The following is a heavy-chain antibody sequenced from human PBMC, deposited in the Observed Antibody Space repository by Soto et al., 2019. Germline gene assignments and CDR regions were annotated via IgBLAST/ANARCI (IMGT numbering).Heavy chain of an antibody. V-gene: IGHV2-5*01. J-gene: IGHJ4*02. CDR1: GVSLSTSGKG. D-gene: IGHD3-9*01. CDR3: FHVFDGAVFDH. CDR2: VYWNDDK. Sequence: SGPTLLSPTQTLTLTCTFSGVSLSTSGKGVEWIRQPPAKALEGLTLVYWNDDKRYSPSLKTRLTTTKDPSNNQGAVAMALIDPVDTATSYCFHVFDGAVFDHWGQGTLVTVSS.